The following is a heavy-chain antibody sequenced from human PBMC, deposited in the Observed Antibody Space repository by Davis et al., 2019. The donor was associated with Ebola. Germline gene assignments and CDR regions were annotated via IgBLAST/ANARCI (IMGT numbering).Heavy chain of an antibody. D-gene: IGHD3-10*01. CDR2: ISSSSSYI. CDR3: ARDIFQDYYGSGSYYKARKYYYGMDV. Sequence: GESLKISCAASGFTFSSYSMNWVRQAPGKGLEWVSSISSSSSYIYYADSVKGRFTISRDNAKKSLYLQMNSLRAEETAVYYCARDIFQDYYGSGSYYKARKYYYGMDVWGQGTTVTVSS. V-gene: IGHV3-21*01. CDR1: GFTFSSYS. J-gene: IGHJ6*02.